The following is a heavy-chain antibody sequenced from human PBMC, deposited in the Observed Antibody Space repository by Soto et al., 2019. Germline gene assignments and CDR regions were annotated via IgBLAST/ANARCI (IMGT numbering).Heavy chain of an antibody. V-gene: IGHV3-30*18. D-gene: IGHD2-15*01. CDR3: AKGRGGCSCGRCTSLDY. J-gene: IGHJ4*02. Sequence: QVQVVESGGGVVQPGRSLRLSCAASGFTFNSYGMHWVRRVPGTGLEWVALISYDGSNVYYADSVKGRFTISRDNSKSTLYLQMNSLRAEDTAVYFCAKGRGGCSCGRCTSLDYWGQGTLVTVSS. CDR2: ISYDGSNV. CDR1: GFTFNSYG.